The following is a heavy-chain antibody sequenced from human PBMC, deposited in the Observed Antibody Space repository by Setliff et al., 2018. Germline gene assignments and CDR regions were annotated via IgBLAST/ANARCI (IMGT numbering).Heavy chain of an antibody. Sequence: PGGSLRLSCAASGFTFSSYSMNWVRQAPGKGLEWVSVIYSGGSTYYADSVKGRFTISRDNSKNTLYLQMNSLRAEDTAVYYCARDHNYAYDYWGQGTLVTVSS. V-gene: IGHV3-66*01. CDR3: ARDHNYAYDY. D-gene: IGHD1-1*01. CDR1: GFTFSSYS. J-gene: IGHJ4*02. CDR2: IYSGGST.